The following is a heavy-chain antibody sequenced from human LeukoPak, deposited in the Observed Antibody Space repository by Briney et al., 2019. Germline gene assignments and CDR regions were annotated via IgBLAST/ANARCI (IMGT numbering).Heavy chain of an antibody. V-gene: IGHV3-30*18. CDR2: ISYDGSNK. CDR3: TKTTVTTFVYYYYGMDV. Sequence: PGRSLRLSCAASGFTFSSYGMHWVRQAPGKGLEWVAVISYDGSNKYYADSVKGRFTISRDNSKNTLYLQMSSLRAEDTAVYYCTKTTVTTFVYYYYGMDVWGQGTTVTVSS. J-gene: IGHJ6*02. CDR1: GFTFSSYG. D-gene: IGHD4-17*01.